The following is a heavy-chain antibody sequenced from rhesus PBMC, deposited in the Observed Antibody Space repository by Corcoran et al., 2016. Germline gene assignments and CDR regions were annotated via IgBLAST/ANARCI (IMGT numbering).Heavy chain of an antibody. D-gene: IGHD6-13*01. CDR1: GGSISSYYL. J-gene: IGHJ4*01. CDR2: IYGGSGST. Sequence: QVQLQESGPAVVKPSETLSLTCAVSGGSISSYYLWSWIRQPPGKGLEWIGYIYGGSGSTSYNPSPKTVVLFSIDTPKNQFSLKLSSVTASDTAVYYCAREVVVGIAAGRDVDYWVQGVLVTVSS. CDR3: AREVVVGIAAGRDVDY. V-gene: IGHV4S7*01.